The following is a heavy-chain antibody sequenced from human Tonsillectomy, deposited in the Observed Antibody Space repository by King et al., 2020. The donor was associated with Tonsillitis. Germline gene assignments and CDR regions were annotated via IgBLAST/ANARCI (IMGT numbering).Heavy chain of an antibody. J-gene: IGHJ4*02. Sequence: QLVQSGGGVVQPGRSLRLSCAASGFTFRSYGMHWGRQGPGKGLEGVAVISYDGSNKYYADSVKGRFTISRDNSKNTLYLQMNSLRAEDTAGYYCAMYSSSRDHFDYWGQGTLVTVSS. CDR2: ISYDGSNK. D-gene: IGHD6-13*01. CDR1: GFTFRSYG. V-gene: IGHV3-30*03. CDR3: AMYSSSRDHFDY.